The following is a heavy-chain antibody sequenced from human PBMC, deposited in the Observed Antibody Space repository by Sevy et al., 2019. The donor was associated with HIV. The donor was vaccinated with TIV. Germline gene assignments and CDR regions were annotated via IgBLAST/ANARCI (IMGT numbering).Heavy chain of an antibody. CDR1: GYTFTSYG. D-gene: IGHD3-22*01. Sequence: ASVKVSCKASGYTFTSYGISWVRQAPGQGLEWMGWISAYNGNTNYAQKLQGRVTMTTDTSTSTAYMELRSLRSDDTAVDYYSREGEEYYYDSSGYYSTYYYYGMDVWGQGTTVTVSS. CDR2: ISAYNGNT. V-gene: IGHV1-18*01. J-gene: IGHJ6*02. CDR3: SREGEEYYYDSSGYYSTYYYYGMDV.